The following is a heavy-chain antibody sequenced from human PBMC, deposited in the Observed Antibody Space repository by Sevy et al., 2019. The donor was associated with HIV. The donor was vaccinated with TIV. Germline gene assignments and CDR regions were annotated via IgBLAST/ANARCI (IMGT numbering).Heavy chain of an antibody. CDR3: ARVKLRGAYYYDF. V-gene: IGHV4-38-2*02. Sequence: SETLSLTCTVSGYSITDDYYWGWIRQSPGKGLEWIVHIYHSGSTYYNPSLDSRVTPSVDTFKNQFSLRLSSVTAADTAIYYCARVKLRGAYYYDFWGQGTLVTVSS. CDR1: GYSITDDYY. CDR2: IYHSGST. D-gene: IGHD3-22*01. J-gene: IGHJ4*02.